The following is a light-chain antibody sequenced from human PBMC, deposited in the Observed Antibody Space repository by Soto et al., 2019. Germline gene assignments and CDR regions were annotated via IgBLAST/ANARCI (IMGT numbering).Light chain of an antibody. V-gene: IGKV3D-15*01. Sequence: EIVMTQSPASLSVSPGERVTLSCRASQSVNSHLAWYQQKPGQAPRLLILGESTRATGTPARFSGSGSGTDFTLTITSLQSEDFAVYYCQQYKEWPLTVGGGTKVEIK. CDR1: QSVNSH. CDR2: GES. J-gene: IGKJ4*01. CDR3: QQYKEWPLT.